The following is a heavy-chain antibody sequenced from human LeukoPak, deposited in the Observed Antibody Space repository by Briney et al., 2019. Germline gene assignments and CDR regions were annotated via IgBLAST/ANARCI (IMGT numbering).Heavy chain of an antibody. J-gene: IGHJ4*02. Sequence: GGSLRLSCAASGFTFNNYAMSWVRQAPGKGLEWVSAISGSGGSTYYADSVKGRFTISRDNSKNTLYLQMNSLRAEDTAVYYCAKGALSSGWYLEFDYWGQGTLVTVSS. D-gene: IGHD6-19*01. CDR1: GFTFNNYA. CDR2: ISGSGGST. CDR3: AKGALSSGWYLEFDY. V-gene: IGHV3-23*01.